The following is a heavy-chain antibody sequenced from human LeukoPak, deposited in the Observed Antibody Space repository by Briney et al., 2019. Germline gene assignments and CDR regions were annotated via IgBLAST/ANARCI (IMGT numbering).Heavy chain of an antibody. Sequence: SQTLSLTCAISGDSVSSNSAAWNWIRQSPSRGLEWLGRTYYRSKWYNDYAVSVKSRITINPDTSKNQFSLQLNSVTPEDTAVYYCARDPMGAAYCGGDCYSWFDPWGQGTLVTVSS. CDR2: TYYRSKWYN. D-gene: IGHD2-21*02. J-gene: IGHJ5*02. CDR3: ARDPMGAAYCGGDCYSWFDP. CDR1: GDSVSSNSAA. V-gene: IGHV6-1*01.